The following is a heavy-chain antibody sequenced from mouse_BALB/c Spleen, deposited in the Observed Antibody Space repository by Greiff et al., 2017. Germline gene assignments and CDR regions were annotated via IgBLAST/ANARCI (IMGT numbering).Heavy chain of an antibody. D-gene: IGHD1-1*01. V-gene: IGHV1-7*01. Sequence: QVQLQQSGAELAKPGASVKMSCKASGYTFTSYWMHWVKQRPGQGLEWIGYINPSTGYTEYNQKFKDKATLTADKSSSTAYMQLSSLTSEDSAVYYCAHYGSTPYWGQGTLVTVSA. CDR2: INPSTGYT. J-gene: IGHJ3*01. CDR3: AHYGSTPY. CDR1: GYTFTSYW.